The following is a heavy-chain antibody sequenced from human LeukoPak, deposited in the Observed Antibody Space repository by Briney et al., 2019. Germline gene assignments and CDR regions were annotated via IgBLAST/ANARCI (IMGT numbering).Heavy chain of an antibody. V-gene: IGHV3-23*01. Sequence: GGSLRLSCAASGFTFSNYAMNWVRQAPGKGLEWVSSISDRGGTTYYADSVKGRFTISRDNFKNTLFLRMNSLRAEDTAVYYCAKAIVTSVRGVIGYYYYYMDVWGKGTPVTVSS. CDR3: AKAIVTSVRGVIGYYYYYMDV. CDR2: ISDRGGTT. D-gene: IGHD3-10*01. J-gene: IGHJ6*03. CDR1: GFTFSNYA.